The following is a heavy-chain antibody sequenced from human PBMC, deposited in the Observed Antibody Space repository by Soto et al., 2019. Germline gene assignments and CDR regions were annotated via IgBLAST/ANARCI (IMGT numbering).Heavy chain of an antibody. V-gene: IGHV1-2*04. J-gene: IGHJ6*02. D-gene: IGHD6-13*01. CDR1: GYTFTGYY. Sequence: ASVKVSCKASGYTFTGYYMHWVRQAPGQGLEWMGWINPNSGGTNYAQKFQGWVTMTRDTSISPAYMELSRLRSDDTAVYYCARGGIAAEDYYYYGMDVWGQGTTVTVSS. CDR3: ARGGIAAEDYYYYGMDV. CDR2: INPNSGGT.